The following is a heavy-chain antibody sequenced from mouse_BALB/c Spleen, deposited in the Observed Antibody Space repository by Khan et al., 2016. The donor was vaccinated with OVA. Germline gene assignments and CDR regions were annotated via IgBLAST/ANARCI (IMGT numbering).Heavy chain of an antibody. CDR3: ARHQFPLSMDS. CDR2: IWSDGST. V-gene: IGHV2-6-2*01. Sequence: QVQLKESGPDLVAPSQSLSITCTVSGFSLTSYAIHWVRQPPGKGLEWLVVIWSDGSTTYNSALKSRLSISKDNSKSQVFLKINSLQTYDTAMYYCARHQFPLSMDSWGQGTSVTVSS. J-gene: IGHJ4*01. CDR1: GFSLTSYA.